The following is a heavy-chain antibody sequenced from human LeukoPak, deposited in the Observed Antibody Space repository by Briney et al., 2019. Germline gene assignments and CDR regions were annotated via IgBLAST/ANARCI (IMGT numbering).Heavy chain of an antibody. CDR1: GGSISSYY. Sequence: SETLSLTCTVSGGSISSYYWSWIRQPPGKGLEWIGYIYYSGSTNYNPSLKSRVTISVDTSKNQFSLKLSSVTAADTAVYYCARGLPVASFDPWGQETLVTVSS. CDR2: IYYSGST. D-gene: IGHD2-2*01. CDR3: ARGLPVASFDP. V-gene: IGHV4-59*01. J-gene: IGHJ5*02.